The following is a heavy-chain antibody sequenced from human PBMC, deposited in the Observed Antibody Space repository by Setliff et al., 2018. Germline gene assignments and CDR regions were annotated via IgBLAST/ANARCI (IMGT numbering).Heavy chain of an antibody. CDR2: IIPILGIA. CDR1: GGTFSSYA. J-gene: IGHJ4*02. CDR3: ATLAVAGTGPDY. Sequence: SVKVSCKASGGTFSSYAISWVRQAPGQGLEWMGGIIPILGIANYAQKFQGRVTITADESTSTAYMELSSLRSEDTAVYYCATLAVAGTGPDYWGQGTLVTVSS. D-gene: IGHD6-19*01. V-gene: IGHV1-69*10.